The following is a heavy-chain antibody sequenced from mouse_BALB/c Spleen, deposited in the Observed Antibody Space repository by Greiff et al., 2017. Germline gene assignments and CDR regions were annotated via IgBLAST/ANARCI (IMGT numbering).Heavy chain of an antibody. D-gene: IGHD1-1*01. V-gene: IGHV7-3*02. CDR3: ARSMGYGSSYGFAY. J-gene: IGHJ3*01. CDR1: GFTFTDYY. CDR2: IRNKANGYTA. Sequence: EVKLVESGGGLVQPGGSLRLSCATSGFTFTDYYMSWVRQPPGKALEWLGFIRNKANGYTADYSASVKGRFTISRDNSQNILYLQMNTLRAEDSATYYSARSMGYGSSYGFAYWGQGTLVTVSA.